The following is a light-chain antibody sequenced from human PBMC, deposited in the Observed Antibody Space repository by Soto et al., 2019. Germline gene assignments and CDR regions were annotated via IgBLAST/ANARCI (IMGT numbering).Light chain of an antibody. J-gene: IGKJ1*01. CDR3: QQYNDYSWT. V-gene: IGKV3-11*01. Sequence: EIVLTQSPATLSLSPGEWATLSCRASQSVSNYLAWYQQKPGQAPSLLIYGASSRATGIPDRFSGSGSGTDFTLTISSLQPDDVATYYCQQYNDYSWTFGQGTKVDI. CDR1: QSVSNY. CDR2: GAS.